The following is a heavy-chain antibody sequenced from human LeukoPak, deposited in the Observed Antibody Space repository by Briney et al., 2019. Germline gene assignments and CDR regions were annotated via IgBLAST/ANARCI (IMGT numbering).Heavy chain of an antibody. V-gene: IGHV3-15*07. D-gene: IGHD3-9*01. CDR3: TTVYLTGEGNDY. Sequence: GGSLRLSCAASGFLFSNAWMNWVRQVPGKGLEWVGRIKSKTDGGTTDYAAPVKGRFIISRDDSKNTLYLQMNSLKTEDTALYYCTTVYLTGEGNDYWGQGTLVTVSS. J-gene: IGHJ4*02. CDR2: IKSKTDGGTT. CDR1: GFLFSNAW.